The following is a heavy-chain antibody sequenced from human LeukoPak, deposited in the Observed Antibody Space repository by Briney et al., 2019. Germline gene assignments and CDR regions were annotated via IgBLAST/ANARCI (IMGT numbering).Heavy chain of an antibody. CDR2: ISGSGGST. CDR1: GFTFSSYA. J-gene: IGHJ4*02. V-gene: IGHV3-23*01. CDR3: AKGYCSSTSCYIGY. Sequence: GGSLRLSCAASGFTFSSYAMSWVRQAPGKGLEWVSAISGSGGSTYYADSVKGRFTISRDNSKNTLYLQMNSLRAEDTAVYYCAKGYCSSTSCYIGYWGQGTLVTVSS. D-gene: IGHD2-2*02.